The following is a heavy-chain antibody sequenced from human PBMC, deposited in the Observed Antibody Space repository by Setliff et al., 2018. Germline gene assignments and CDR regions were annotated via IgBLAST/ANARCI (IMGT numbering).Heavy chain of an antibody. D-gene: IGHD1-1*01. CDR2: ISSSSSTI. V-gene: IGHV3-48*01. CDR3: VRGLSDRVNWFAFDY. J-gene: IGHJ4*02. CDR1: GFTFSSYS. Sequence: GGSLRLSCAASGFTFSSYSMNWVRQAPGKGLEWVSYISSSSSTIYYADSVKGRFTISRDNAKDSLYLQMNSLRAEDTAIYFCVRGLSDRVNWFAFDYWGQGTLVTVSS.